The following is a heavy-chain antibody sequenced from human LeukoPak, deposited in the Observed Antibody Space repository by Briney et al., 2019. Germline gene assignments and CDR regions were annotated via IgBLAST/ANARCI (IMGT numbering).Heavy chain of an antibody. V-gene: IGHV1-8*03. CDR2: MNPNSGNT. J-gene: IGHJ3*02. CDR3: ARVKQLADAFDI. D-gene: IGHD6-6*01. CDR1: GYTFTSYD. Sequence: ASVKVSCNASGYTFTSYDINWVRQATGQGLEWMGWMNPNSGNTGYAQKFQGRVTITRNTSISTAYMELSSLRSEDTAVYYCARVKQLADAFDIWGQGTMVTVSS.